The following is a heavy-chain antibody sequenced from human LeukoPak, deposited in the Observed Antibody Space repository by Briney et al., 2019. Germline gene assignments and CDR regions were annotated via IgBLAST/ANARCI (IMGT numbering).Heavy chain of an antibody. CDR2: IYYSGST. D-gene: IGHD1-7*01. CDR3: ARGSLAYNWNFIDY. CDR1: GGSISSSSYC. V-gene: IGHV4-39*07. Sequence: KPSETLSLTCTVSGGSISSSSYCWGWLRRPPGKGLEWIGSIYYSGSTYYHPSLKSRVTISVDASKNQFSLKLSSVAAADTAVYYCARGSLAYNWNFIDYWGQGTLLTVSS. J-gene: IGHJ4*02.